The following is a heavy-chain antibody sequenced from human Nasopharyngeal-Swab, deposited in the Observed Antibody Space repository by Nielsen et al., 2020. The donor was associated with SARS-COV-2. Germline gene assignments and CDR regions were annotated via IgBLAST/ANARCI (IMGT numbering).Heavy chain of an antibody. Sequence: ASVKVSCKVSGYTLTELSMHWVRQAPGKGLEWRGGFDPEDGETIYAQKFQGRVTMTEDTSTDTAYMELSSLRSEDTAVYYCATGPVLRYFDWFDPWGQGTLVTVSS. CDR3: ATGPVLRYFDWFDP. D-gene: IGHD3-9*01. V-gene: IGHV1-24*01. CDR1: GYTLTELS. CDR2: FDPEDGET. J-gene: IGHJ5*02.